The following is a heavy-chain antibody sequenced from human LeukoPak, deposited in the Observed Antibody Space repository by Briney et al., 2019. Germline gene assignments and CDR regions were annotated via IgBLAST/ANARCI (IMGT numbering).Heavy chain of an antibody. J-gene: IGHJ6*03. CDR3: ARGCSSSSYIYYYYYMDV. CDR2: MNPNSGNT. D-gene: IGHD6-6*01. CDR1: GGTFISYD. Sequence: SSXXVSCKASGGTFISYDINWVRQATGQGLEWMGWMNPNSGNTGYAQKFQGRVTITRNTSISTAYMELSSLRSEDTAVYYCARGCSSSSYIYYYYYMDVWGKGTTVTVSS. V-gene: IGHV1-8*03.